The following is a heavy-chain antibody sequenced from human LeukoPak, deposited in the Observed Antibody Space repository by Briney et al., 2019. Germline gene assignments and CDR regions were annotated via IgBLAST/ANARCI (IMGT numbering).Heavy chain of an antibody. V-gene: IGHV1-2*02. CDR1: GYTSTSYY. CDR2: INPNSGGT. J-gene: IGHJ3*02. D-gene: IGHD1-26*01. Sequence: ASVKVSCKASGYTSTSYYMHWVRQAPGQGLEWMGWINPNSGGTNYAQKFQGRVTMTRDTSISTAYMELSRLRSDDTAVYYCARAIVGATKFRSAFDIWGQGTMVTVSS. CDR3: ARAIVGATKFRSAFDI.